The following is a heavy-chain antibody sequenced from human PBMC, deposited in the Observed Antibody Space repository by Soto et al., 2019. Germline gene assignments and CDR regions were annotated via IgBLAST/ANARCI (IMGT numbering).Heavy chain of an antibody. CDR2: INPSGGST. Sequence: QVQLVQSGAEVKKPGASVKVSCKASGYTFTSYYMHWVRQAPGQGLEWMGIINPSGGSTSYAQKYQGRATMTRDTSKSTVYMELSSLRAEDTAVYYCARDPAFWSGTEPPSYGMDVWGQGTTVNVSS. CDR3: ARDPAFWSGTEPPSYGMDV. V-gene: IGHV1-46*01. CDR1: GYTFTSYY. D-gene: IGHD3-3*01. J-gene: IGHJ6*02.